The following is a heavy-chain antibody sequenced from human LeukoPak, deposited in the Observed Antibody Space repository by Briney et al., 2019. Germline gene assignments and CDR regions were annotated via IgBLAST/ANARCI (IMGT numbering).Heavy chain of an antibody. CDR3: AKDRNYMDV. CDR1: GFTFSSYG. CDR2: IWYDGSNK. J-gene: IGHJ6*03. V-gene: IGHV3-33*06. Sequence: GGSLRLSCAASGFTFSSYGMHWVRQAPGKGLEWVAVIWYDGSNKYYADSVKGRFTISRDNSKNTLYLQMNSLRAKDTAVYYCAKDRNYMDVWGKGTTVTVSS.